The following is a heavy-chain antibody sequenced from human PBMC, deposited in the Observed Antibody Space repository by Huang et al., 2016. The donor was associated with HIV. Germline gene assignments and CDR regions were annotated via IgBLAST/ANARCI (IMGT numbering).Heavy chain of an antibody. CDR3: ATKTAAMDI. V-gene: IGHV3-7*01. CDR2: IKQDESEK. Sequence: VESGGRLVQPGGSIRLSCVGSTFTFGAYWMGWVRQYPGKGLEWVTNIKQDESEKYYVESVKGRVNISRDNAKKVLFLEMNNVRVEDTATYYCATKTAAMDIWGQGTTVTVS. CDR1: TFTFGAYW. D-gene: IGHD1-7*01. J-gene: IGHJ6*02.